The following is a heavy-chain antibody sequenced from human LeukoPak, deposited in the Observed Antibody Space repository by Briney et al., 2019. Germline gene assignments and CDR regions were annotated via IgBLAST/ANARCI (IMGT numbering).Heavy chain of an antibody. CDR2: ISYDGSNK. CDR1: GFTFSSYA. Sequence: GGSLRLSCAASGFTFSSYAMHWVRQAPGKGLEWVAVISYDGSNKYYADSVKGRFTISRDNSKNTLYLQMNSLRAEDTAVYYCARGVGFTFDYWGQGTLVNVSS. D-gene: IGHD1-26*01. CDR3: ARGVGFTFDY. J-gene: IGHJ4*02. V-gene: IGHV3-30*01.